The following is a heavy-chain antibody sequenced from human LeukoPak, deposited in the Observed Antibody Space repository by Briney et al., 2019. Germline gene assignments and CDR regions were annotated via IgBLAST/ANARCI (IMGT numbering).Heavy chain of an antibody. CDR2: IYSGGST. CDR1: GFTFSSHG. V-gene: IGHV3-53*01. CDR3: ASQGGPPDAFDI. Sequence: PGGSLRLSRAASGFTFSSHGMTWVRQAPGKGLEWVSVIYSGGSTYYADSVKGRFTISRDNSKNTLYLQMNSLRAEDTAVYYCASQGGPPDAFDIWGQGTMVTVSS. D-gene: IGHD3-16*01. J-gene: IGHJ3*02.